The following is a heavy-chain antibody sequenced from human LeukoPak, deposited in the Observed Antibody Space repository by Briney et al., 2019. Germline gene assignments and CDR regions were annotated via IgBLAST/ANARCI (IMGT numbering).Heavy chain of an antibody. CDR3: ARAGWGKGAFDI. CDR1: GGSFSGYY. CDR2: IDHSGST. J-gene: IGHJ3*02. D-gene: IGHD3-16*01. Sequence: SETLSLTCTVSGGSFSGYYWSWIRQPPGKGLEWIGEIDHSGSTNYNPSLKSRVTLSVDTSKNQFSLKLSSVTAADTAVYYCARAGWGKGAFDIWGQGTMVTVSS. V-gene: IGHV4-34*01.